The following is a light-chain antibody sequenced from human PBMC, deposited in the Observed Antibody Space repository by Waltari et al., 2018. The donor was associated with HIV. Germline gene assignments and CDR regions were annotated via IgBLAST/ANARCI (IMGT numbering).Light chain of an antibody. CDR3: CSYAGSYTV. CDR1: SSDVGGYNY. Sequence: QSALTQPRSVSGSPRQSVTISCTGTSSDVGGYNYVSWYQQYPGKAPKFMIYDVSKRPSGVPDRFSGSKSGNTASLTISGLQAEDEADYYCCSYAGSYTVFGGGTKLTVL. J-gene: IGLJ2*01. V-gene: IGLV2-11*01. CDR2: DVS.